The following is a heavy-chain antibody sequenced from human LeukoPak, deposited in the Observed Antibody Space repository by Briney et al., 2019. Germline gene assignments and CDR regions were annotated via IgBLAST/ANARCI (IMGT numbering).Heavy chain of an antibody. CDR1: GFTFNSYA. D-gene: IGHD3-10*01. CDR2: ISGSGGRT. V-gene: IGHV3-23*01. J-gene: IGHJ4*02. CDR3: AKNRPLGGSGSYAFDY. Sequence: PGGSLRLSCAASGFTFNSYAMNWVRQAPGKGREWVSDISGSGGRTYYADSVRGRFTISRDTSKNTLYLQMNSVRAEDTAVYYCAKNRPLGGSGSYAFDYWGQGTLVTVSS.